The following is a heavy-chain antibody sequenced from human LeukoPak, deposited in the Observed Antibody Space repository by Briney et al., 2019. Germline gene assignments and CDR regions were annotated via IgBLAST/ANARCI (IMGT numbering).Heavy chain of an antibody. CDR3: ARGRSSSWYRVGAFDI. J-gene: IGHJ3*02. V-gene: IGHV4-4*07. CDR1: GGSISSYY. D-gene: IGHD6-13*01. CDR2: IYTSGST. Sequence: SETLSLTCTVSGGSISSYYWSWIRQPAGKGLEWIGRIYTSGSTNYNPSLKSRVTMSVDTSKNQFSLKLSSVTAADTAVYYCARGRSSSWYRVGAFDIWGQGTMVTVSS.